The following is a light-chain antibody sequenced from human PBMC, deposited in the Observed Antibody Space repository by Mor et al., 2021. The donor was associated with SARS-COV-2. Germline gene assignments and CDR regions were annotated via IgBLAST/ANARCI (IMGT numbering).Light chain of an antibody. J-gene: IGLJ2*01. CDR2: GDT. CDR3: QVWEITSDHAV. Sequence: FYGDTERPSGIPDRFSGSTSGNTATLTITRVEAGDEAEYFCQVWEITSDHAVFGGGTKLAVL. V-gene: IGLV3-21*02.